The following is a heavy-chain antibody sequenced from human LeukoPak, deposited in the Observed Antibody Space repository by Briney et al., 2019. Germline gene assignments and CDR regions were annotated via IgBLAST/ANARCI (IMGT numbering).Heavy chain of an antibody. J-gene: IGHJ4*02. D-gene: IGHD5-12*01. V-gene: IGHV3-15*01. CDR1: GFTFSNAW. CDR2: INSKTDGGTT. Sequence: GGSLRLSCAASGFTFSNAWMSWVRQAPGKGLEWVGRINSKTDGGTTDYAAPVKGRFTISRDDSKNTLYLQMNSLKTEDTAVYYCTITWISEAYFDYWGQGTLVTVSS. CDR3: TITWISEAYFDY.